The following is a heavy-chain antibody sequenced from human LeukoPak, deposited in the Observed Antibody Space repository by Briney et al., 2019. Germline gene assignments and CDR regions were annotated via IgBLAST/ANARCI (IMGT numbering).Heavy chain of an antibody. V-gene: IGHV4-59*01. Sequence: SSETLSLTCTVSGGSISSYYWSWIRQPPGKGLEWIGYIYYSGSTNYNPSLKSRVTISVDTSKNQFSLKLSSVTAADTAVYYCARKLWLAGVRAFDIWGQGTMVTVSS. CDR3: ARKLWLAGVRAFDI. D-gene: IGHD6-19*01. J-gene: IGHJ3*02. CDR1: GGSISSYY. CDR2: IYYSGST.